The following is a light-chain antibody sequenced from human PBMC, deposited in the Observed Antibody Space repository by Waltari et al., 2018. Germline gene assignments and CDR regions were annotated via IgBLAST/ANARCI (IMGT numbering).Light chain of an antibody. CDR3: QQYNNWPRT. CDR1: QSVSSN. V-gene: IGKV3-15*01. CDR2: GAS. Sequence: ELVMTQSPATLSVSTGERATLSCRARQSVSSNVAWYQQKPGQSPRLLIDGASTRATGIPAWFSGSGSGTEFTLTISSLQSEDFAVYYCQQYNNWPRTFGQGTKVEIK. J-gene: IGKJ1*01.